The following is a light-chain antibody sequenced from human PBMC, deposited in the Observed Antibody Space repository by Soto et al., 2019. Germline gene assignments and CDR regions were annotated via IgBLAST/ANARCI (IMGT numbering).Light chain of an antibody. J-gene: IGKJ5*01. CDR2: GAS. Sequence: DIVVTQSPATLSLAPGEGANLFCKASQSVGSNLAWYQQKPGQAPRLLIYGASTRATGIPARFSGSGSGTEFTLTISSLQSEDFAVYYCQQYNNWPLTFGQGTRREIK. V-gene: IGKV3-15*01. CDR3: QQYNNWPLT. CDR1: QSVGSN.